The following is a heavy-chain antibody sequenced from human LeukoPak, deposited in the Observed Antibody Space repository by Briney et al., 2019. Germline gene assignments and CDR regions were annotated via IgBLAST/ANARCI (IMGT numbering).Heavy chain of an antibody. D-gene: IGHD3-22*01. Sequence: AGGSLRLSCAASGFTLRSYAMSWVRQAPGKGLEWVSAISTSGGTTYYSDSVKGRFTISRDNSKNTLYLQMNSLRAEDTALYYCAIMHPYYDGSGYWVQWGQGTLVTVSS. CDR1: GFTLRSYA. J-gene: IGHJ4*02. CDR2: ISTSGGTT. CDR3: AIMHPYYDGSGYWVQ. V-gene: IGHV3-23*01.